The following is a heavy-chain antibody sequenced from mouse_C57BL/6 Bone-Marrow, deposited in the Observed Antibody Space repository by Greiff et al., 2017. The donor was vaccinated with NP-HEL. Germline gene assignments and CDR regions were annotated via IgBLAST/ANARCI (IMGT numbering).Heavy chain of an antibody. D-gene: IGHD2-2*01. J-gene: IGHJ4*01. Sequence: EVKVEESGPGLAKPSQTLSLTCSVTGYSITSDYWNWIRKLPGNKLEYMGHISSSGSTYYNPSPNSRLSITRDTAKNQYSLHLKSVTTEDTAAYYCARSPLWLRRNYYAMDYWGQGTSVTVSS. V-gene: IGHV3-8*01. CDR2: ISSSGST. CDR3: ARSPLWLRRNYYAMDY. CDR1: GYSITSDY.